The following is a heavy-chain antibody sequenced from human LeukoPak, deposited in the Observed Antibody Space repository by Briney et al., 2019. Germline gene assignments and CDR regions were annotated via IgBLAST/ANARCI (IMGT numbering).Heavy chain of an antibody. CDR3: ARRGVRKNNQGYAFDY. CDR2: INPNSGGT. J-gene: IGHJ4*02. V-gene: IGHV1-2*02. D-gene: IGHD1/OR15-1a*01. Sequence: ASVKVSCKDSGYTFTNSYIHWVRQAPGQGLEWMGWINPNSGGTKYAQTFQGRGTMTKDRSIGTAYMDLCRLTSDDTAVYYGARRGVRKNNQGYAFDYWGQATLVTVSS. CDR1: GYTFTNSY.